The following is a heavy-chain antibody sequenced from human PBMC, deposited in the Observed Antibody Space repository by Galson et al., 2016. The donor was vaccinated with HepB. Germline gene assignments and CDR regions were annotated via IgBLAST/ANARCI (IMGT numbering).Heavy chain of an antibody. D-gene: IGHD6-13*01. V-gene: IGHV3-33*01. J-gene: IGHJ4*02. CDR2: IWYDGSNK. CDR1: GFTFSSYG. Sequence: SLRLSCAASGFTFSSYGMHRVRQAPGKGLEWVAVIWYDGSNKYYGDSVKGRFTISRDNSKNTLYLQMNSLRAEDTAVCYCAREFKIAAPGVLDYWGQGTLVTVSS. CDR3: AREFKIAAPGVLDY.